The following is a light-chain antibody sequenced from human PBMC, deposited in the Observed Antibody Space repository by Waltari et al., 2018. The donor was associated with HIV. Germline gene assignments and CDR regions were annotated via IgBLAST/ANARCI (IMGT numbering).Light chain of an antibody. CDR2: EVS. J-gene: IGLJ3*02. Sequence: QSALTQPASVSGSPGQSITISCTGSTSDFGLYNFISWYQQHPGGVPKVIISEVSSRPSGFSSRCSGSKSGNTASLTISWLQTEDEADYYCTSFTSNYTVMFGGGTKVTVL. CDR1: TSDFGLYNF. CDR3: TSFTSNYTVM. V-gene: IGLV2-14*01.